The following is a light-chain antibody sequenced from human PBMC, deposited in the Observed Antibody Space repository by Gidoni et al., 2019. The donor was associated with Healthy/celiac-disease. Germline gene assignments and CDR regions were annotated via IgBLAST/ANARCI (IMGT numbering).Light chain of an antibody. CDR1: QSISSY. J-gene: IGKJ5*01. V-gene: IGKV1-39*01. Sequence: DIQMTQSPSSLSASVGDRVTITCRASQSISSYLNWYQQKPGKAPKLLIYAASSVQSGVPSRCSGSGSGTDFTLTSRSLQPEDFATYYCQQSYSTPSTFGQGTRVEIK. CDR3: QQSYSTPST. CDR2: AAS.